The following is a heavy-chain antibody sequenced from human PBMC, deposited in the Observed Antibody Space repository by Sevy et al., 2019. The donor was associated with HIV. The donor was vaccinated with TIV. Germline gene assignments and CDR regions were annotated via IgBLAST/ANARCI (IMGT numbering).Heavy chain of an antibody. V-gene: IGHV3-30*18. J-gene: IGHJ6*02. CDR1: GFTFSSYG. CDR2: ISYDGSNK. Sequence: GGSLRLSCAASGFTFSSYGMHWVRQAPGKGLEWVAVISYDGSNKYYADSVKGRFTISRANSKNTLYLQMNSLRAEDTAVYYCAKDLNDDFWSGYYTYYYYGMDVWGQGTTVTVSS. D-gene: IGHD3-3*01. CDR3: AKDLNDDFWSGYYTYYYYGMDV.